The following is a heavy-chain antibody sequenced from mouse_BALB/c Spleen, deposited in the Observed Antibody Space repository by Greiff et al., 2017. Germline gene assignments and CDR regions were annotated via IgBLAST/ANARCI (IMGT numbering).Heavy chain of an antibody. CDR3: AREGNVYFDY. CDR2: ISSGGSYT. V-gene: IGHV5-9-4*01. Sequence: EVHLVESGGGLVKPGGSLKLSCAASGFTFSSYAMSWVRQSPEKRLEWVAEISSGGSYTYYPDTVTGRFTISRDNAKNTLYLEMSSLRSEDTAMYYCAREGNVYFDYWGQGTTLTVSS. J-gene: IGHJ2*01. CDR1: GFTFSSYA.